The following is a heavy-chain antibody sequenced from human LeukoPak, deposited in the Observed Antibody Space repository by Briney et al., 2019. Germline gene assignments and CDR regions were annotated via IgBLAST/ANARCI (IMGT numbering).Heavy chain of an antibody. D-gene: IGHD6-19*01. V-gene: IGHV4-38-2*02. CDR1: GYSISSGYY. Sequence: SETLSLTCTVSGYSISSGYYWGWLRQPPGKGLEWIGNIYYSGSTNYNPSLKSRVTISVDTSKNQFSLKLSSVTAADTAVYYCARVKSSGWGIGFAYWGQGTLVTVSS. CDR3: ARVKSSGWGIGFAY. CDR2: IYYSGST. J-gene: IGHJ4*02.